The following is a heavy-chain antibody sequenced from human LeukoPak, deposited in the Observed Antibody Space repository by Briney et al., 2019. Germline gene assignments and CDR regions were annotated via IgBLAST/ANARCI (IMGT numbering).Heavy chain of an antibody. CDR1: GYTFTSYY. J-gene: IGHJ4*02. D-gene: IGHD6-6*01. V-gene: IGHV1-46*01. CDR3: ARATGDFEYSSSDGY. Sequence: GASVKVSCKASGYTFTSYYMHWVRQAPGQGLEWMGIINPSGGSTSYAQKFQGRVTMTGDTSTSTVYMELSSLRSEDTAVYYCARATGDFEYSSSDGYWGQGTLVTVSS. CDR2: INPSGGST.